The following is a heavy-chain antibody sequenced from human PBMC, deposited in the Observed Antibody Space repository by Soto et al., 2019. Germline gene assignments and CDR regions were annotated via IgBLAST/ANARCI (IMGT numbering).Heavy chain of an antibody. CDR2: IYPGDSDT. Sequence: GESLKISCKASGYSFTSYWIGWVRQMPGKGLEWMGIIYPGDSDTIYSPSFQGQVTISAVKSISTAYLQWNSLKASDTAMYYCARPPYSASYYYFDQWGQGTPVTVSS. D-gene: IGHD1-26*01. J-gene: IGHJ4*02. CDR1: GYSFTSYW. CDR3: ARPPYSASYYYFDQ. V-gene: IGHV5-51*01.